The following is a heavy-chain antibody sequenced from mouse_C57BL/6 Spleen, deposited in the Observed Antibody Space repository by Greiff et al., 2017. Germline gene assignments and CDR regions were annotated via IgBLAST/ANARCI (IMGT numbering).Heavy chain of an antibody. Sequence: QVQLQQPGAELVRPGSSVKLSCKASGYTFTSYWMHWVKQRPIQGLEWIGNIDPSDSETHYNQKFTDKATLTVDKSSSTAYMQLSSLTSEDSAVYYCARGYDSWFAYWGQGTLVTVSA. CDR3: ARGYDSWFAY. D-gene: IGHD2-4*01. CDR1: GYTFTSYW. J-gene: IGHJ3*01. V-gene: IGHV1-52*01. CDR2: IDPSDSET.